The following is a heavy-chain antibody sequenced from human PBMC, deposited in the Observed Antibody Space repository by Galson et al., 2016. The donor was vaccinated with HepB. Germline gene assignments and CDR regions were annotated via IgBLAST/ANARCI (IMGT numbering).Heavy chain of an antibody. Sequence: SETLSLTCTVFGGSISSYYWNWTRQPPGRGLEWIGYIYYSGSTKYNPSLKSRVTISVDTSKNQFSLKLSSVTAADTAVYYCAREYRAAAEFDYWGQGTLVTVS. CDR1: GGSISSYY. J-gene: IGHJ4*02. CDR3: AREYRAAAEFDY. CDR2: IYYSGST. V-gene: IGHV4-59*01. D-gene: IGHD6-13*01.